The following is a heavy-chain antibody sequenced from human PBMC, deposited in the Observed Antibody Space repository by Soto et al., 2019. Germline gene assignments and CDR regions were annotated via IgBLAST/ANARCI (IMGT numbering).Heavy chain of an antibody. V-gene: IGHV3-74*01. Sequence: GGSLRLSCAASGFTFSSYWMHWVRQAPGKGLEWVSRINSGGSSTSYADSVKGRFTISRDNAKNTLYLQMNSLRAEDTAVYYCAKFQYSSSSGSDYWGQGTLVTVSS. CDR3: AKFQYSSSSGSDY. J-gene: IGHJ4*02. CDR2: INSGGSST. D-gene: IGHD6-6*01. CDR1: GFTFSSYW.